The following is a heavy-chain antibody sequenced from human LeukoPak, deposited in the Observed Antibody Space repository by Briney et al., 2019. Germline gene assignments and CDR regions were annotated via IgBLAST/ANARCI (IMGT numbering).Heavy chain of an antibody. CDR1: GFTVSSNY. CDR3: ARAGSGRLYNWFDP. D-gene: IGHD6-19*01. J-gene: IGHJ5*02. Sequence: SGGSLRLSCAASGFTVSSNYMSWVRQAPGKGLEWVSVIYSGGSTYYADSVKGRFTISRDNSKNTLYPQVNSLRAEDTAVYYCARAGSGRLYNWFDPWGQGTLVTVSS. CDR2: IYSGGST. V-gene: IGHV3-66*02.